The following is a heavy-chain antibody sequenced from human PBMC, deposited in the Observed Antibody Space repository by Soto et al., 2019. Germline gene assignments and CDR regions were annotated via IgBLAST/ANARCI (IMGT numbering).Heavy chain of an antibody. CDR3: ASVETQRYYYGMDV. J-gene: IGHJ6*02. D-gene: IGHD2-15*01. CDR2: VIPIFGTA. V-gene: IGHV1-69*12. Sequence: QVQLVQSGAEVKKPGSSVKVSCKASGGTFSSYAISWVRQAPGQGREWMGGVIPIFGTADYAQKLQGRVKITADESTSTAYMELSRLRSDDTAVYYCASVETQRYYYGMDVWGQGTKVTVSS. CDR1: GGTFSSYA.